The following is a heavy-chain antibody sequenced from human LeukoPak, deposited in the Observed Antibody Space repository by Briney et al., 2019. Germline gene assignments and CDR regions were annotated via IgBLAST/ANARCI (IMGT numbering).Heavy chain of an antibody. CDR2: VSSDGSKE. Sequence: GGSLRLSCAASGFTFSDYAVHWVRQAPGKGLERMAIVSSDGSKENHADSVKGRFTISRDNSKNTLYLHMNSLRVEDTAVYYCARGGYSGYDFIVFAFDIWGQGTMVTVSS. CDR3: ARGGYSGYDFIVFAFDI. CDR1: GFTFSDYA. J-gene: IGHJ3*02. V-gene: IGHV3-30*04. D-gene: IGHD5-12*01.